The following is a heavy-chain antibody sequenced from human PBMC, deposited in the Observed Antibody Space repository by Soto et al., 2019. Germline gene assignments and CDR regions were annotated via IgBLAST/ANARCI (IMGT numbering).Heavy chain of an antibody. D-gene: IGHD2-2*01. CDR1: GGTFSSYA. CDR3: ARSQGSSTSLEIYYYYYYGMDV. CDR2: IIPISGTA. V-gene: IGHV1-69*01. Sequence: QVQLVQSGAEVKKPGSSVKVSCKASGGTFSSYAISWVRQAPGQGLEWMGGIIPISGTANYAQKFQRRVTITADESTSTAYMELSSPRSEDTAVYYCARSQGSSTSLEIYYYYYYGMDVWGQGTTVTVSS. J-gene: IGHJ6*02.